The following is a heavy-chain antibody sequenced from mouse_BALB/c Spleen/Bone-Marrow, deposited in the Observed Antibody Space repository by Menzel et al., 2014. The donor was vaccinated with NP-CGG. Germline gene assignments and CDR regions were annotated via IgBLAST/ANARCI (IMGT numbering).Heavy chain of an antibody. V-gene: IGHV7-3*02. CDR3: ARNYDGAMDY. Sequence: VQLKESGGGLVQPGGSLRLSCATSGFTFTDYYMSWVRQPPGKALEWLGFIRNKANGYTTEYSASVKGRFTISRDNSQSMLYLQMNTLRAEDSATYYCARNYDGAMDYWGQGTSVTVSS. CDR2: IRNKANGYTT. CDR1: GFTFTDYY. D-gene: IGHD2-12*01. J-gene: IGHJ4*01.